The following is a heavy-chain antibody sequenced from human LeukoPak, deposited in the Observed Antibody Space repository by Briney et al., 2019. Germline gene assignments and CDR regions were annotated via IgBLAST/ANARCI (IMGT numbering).Heavy chain of an antibody. CDR2: ISYGGSNK. D-gene: IGHD3-10*01. V-gene: IGHV3-30-3*01. Sequence: GGSLRLSCAASGFTFSSYAMHWVRQAPGKGLEWVAVISYGGSNKYYADSVKGRFTNSRDNSKNTLYLQMNSLRAEDTAVYYCARSDDPRPPLWFGILNYYYYGMDVWGQGTTVTVSS. CDR1: GFTFSSYA. CDR3: ARSDDPRPPLWFGILNYYYYGMDV. J-gene: IGHJ6*02.